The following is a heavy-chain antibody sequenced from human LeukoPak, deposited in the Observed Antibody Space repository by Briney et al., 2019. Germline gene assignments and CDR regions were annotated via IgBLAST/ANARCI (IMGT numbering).Heavy chain of an antibody. Sequence: ASVKVSCKASGGTFSSYAISWVRQAPGQGLEWMGGIIPIFGTANYAQKFQGRVTITADKSTSTAYMELSSLRSEDTAVYYCASSYVPGVRYYFDYWGQGTLVTVSS. V-gene: IGHV1-69*06. D-gene: IGHD3-10*02. J-gene: IGHJ4*02. CDR1: GGTFSSYA. CDR2: IIPIFGTA. CDR3: ASSYVPGVRYYFDY.